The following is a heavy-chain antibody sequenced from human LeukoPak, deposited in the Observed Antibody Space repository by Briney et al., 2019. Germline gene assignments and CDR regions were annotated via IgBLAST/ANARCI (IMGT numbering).Heavy chain of an antibody. CDR1: GFTFSSYS. D-gene: IGHD2-2*01. CDR2: ISSGSTYV. V-gene: IGHV3-21*01. J-gene: IGHJ4*02. Sequence: TGGSLRLSCTASGFTFSSYSMNWVRQAPGKGLEWLSSISSGSTYVYYADSVKGRFTISRDNAKNSLYLQINSLTAEDTAVYYCARDPQRYCSSNSCLVDYWGQGTLVTVSS. CDR3: ARDPQRYCSSNSCLVDY.